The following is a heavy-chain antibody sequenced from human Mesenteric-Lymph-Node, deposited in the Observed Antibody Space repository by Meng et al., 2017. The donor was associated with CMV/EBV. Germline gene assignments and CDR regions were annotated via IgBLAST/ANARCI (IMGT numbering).Heavy chain of an antibody. D-gene: IGHD3-16*01. V-gene: IGHV1-3*04. CDR2: INIVEDKT. J-gene: IGHJ4*02. Sequence: QVQLVQSGAEVKKPGAPVKVSCKASGYTFSSYAMHWVRQAPGQRLEWMGWINIVEDKTKTSQNFQGRVTLTRDTSANTAYMELSSLRSDDTAVYYCVRTNNWGFDYWGQGTLVTVSS. CDR3: VRTNNWGFDY. CDR1: GYTFSSYA.